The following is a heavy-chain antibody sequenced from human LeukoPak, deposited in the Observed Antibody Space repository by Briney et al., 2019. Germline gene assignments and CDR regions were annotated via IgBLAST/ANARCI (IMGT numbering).Heavy chain of an antibody. CDR3: AGKRRDSEWDY. V-gene: IGHV4-59*03. J-gene: IGHJ4*02. CDR1: GGSISSYY. CDR2: IYYSGS. D-gene: IGHD2-21*02. Sequence: PSETLSLTCTVSGGSISSYYWSWIRQPPGKGLEWIGYIYYSGSNYNPSLQSRVTISRDTSKNQFSLKLSSVTAAGTAVYYCAGKRRDSEWDYWGQGTLVTVSS.